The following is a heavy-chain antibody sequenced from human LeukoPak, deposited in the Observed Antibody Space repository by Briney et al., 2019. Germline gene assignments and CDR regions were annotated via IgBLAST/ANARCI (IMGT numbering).Heavy chain of an antibody. CDR2: INPNSGGT. J-gene: IGHJ4*02. V-gene: IGHV1-2*02. CDR3: AREVGQYSSGWLSSEFYFDY. Sequence: ASVKVSCKASRYTFTGYYMHWVRQAPGQGLEWMGWINPNSGGTDYAQKFQGRVTMTRDTSISTAYMELSRLRSDDTAVCYCAREVGQYSSGWLSSEFYFDYWGQGTLVTVSS. CDR1: RYTFTGYY. D-gene: IGHD6-19*01.